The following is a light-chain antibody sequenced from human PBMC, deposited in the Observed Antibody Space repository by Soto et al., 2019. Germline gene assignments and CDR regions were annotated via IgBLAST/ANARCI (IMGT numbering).Light chain of an antibody. CDR1: SSDIGGYNY. CDR2: DVS. J-gene: IGLJ1*01. V-gene: IGLV2-14*03. CDR3: SSYTSSTVV. Sequence: QSALTQSPSASGSPGQSVTISCTGTSSDIGGYNYVSWYQQHPDKAPKLMIYDVSYRPSGVSNRFSGSKSGNTASLTISGLQAEDEADYYCSSYTSSTVVFGTGTKVTVL.